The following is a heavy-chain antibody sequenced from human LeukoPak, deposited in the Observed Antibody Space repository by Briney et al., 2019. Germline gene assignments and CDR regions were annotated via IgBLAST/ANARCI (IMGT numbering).Heavy chain of an antibody. D-gene: IGHD3-10*01. CDR2: IGGGDT. J-gene: IGHJ3*02. CDR3: AKDMISFNGEYDAFDI. V-gene: IGHV3-23*01. CDR1: GFPFHTYA. Sequence: PGGSLRLSCTASGFPFHTYAMHWVRQAPGKGLEWVSGIGGGDTYFADSVRGRFTISRDDSKKMVHVEMNVLRAEDTAIYYCAKDMISFNGEYDAFDIWGRGTMVTVS.